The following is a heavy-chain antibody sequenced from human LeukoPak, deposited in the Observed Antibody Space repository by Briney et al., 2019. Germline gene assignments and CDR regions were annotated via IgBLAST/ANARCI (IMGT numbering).Heavy chain of an antibody. CDR2: IYYGGYT. V-gene: IGHV4-39*01. D-gene: IGHD3-3*01. Sequence: SETLSLTCTVSGGSISSNNYYWGRIRQPPGKGLEWIGSIYYGGYTYYNPSLKSRVTISVDTSKNQFSLKLSSVTAADTAIYYCQSRFLEWLLDYWGQGTLVTVSS. J-gene: IGHJ4*02. CDR1: GGSISSNNYY. CDR3: QSRFLEWLLDY.